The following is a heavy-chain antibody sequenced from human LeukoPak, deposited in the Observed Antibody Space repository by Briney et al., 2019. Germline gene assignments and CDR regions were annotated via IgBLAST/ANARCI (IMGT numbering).Heavy chain of an antibody. D-gene: IGHD5-12*01. CDR2: IYTSGST. J-gene: IGHJ4*02. Sequence: PSETLSLTRTVSGGSISSYYWSWIRQPAGKGLEWIGRIYTSGSTNYNPSLKSRVTMSVDTSKNQFSLKLSSVTAADTAVYYCARGVATPRRGGFDYWGQGTLVTVSS. CDR1: GGSISSYY. V-gene: IGHV4-4*07. CDR3: ARGVATPRRGGFDY.